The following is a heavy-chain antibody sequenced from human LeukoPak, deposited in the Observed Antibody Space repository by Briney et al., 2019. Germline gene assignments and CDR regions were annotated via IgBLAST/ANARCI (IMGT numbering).Heavy chain of an antibody. CDR3: AREVGEYYYGSGSYYGGVHYYYMDV. Sequence: SVKVSCKASGGTFSSYAISWVRQAPGQELEWMGGIIPIFGTANYAQKFQGRATITTDESTSTAYMELSSLRSEDTAVYYCAREVGEYYYGSGSYYGGVHYYYMDVWGKGTTVTVSS. CDR2: IIPIFGTA. J-gene: IGHJ6*03. V-gene: IGHV1-69*05. D-gene: IGHD3-10*01. CDR1: GGTFSSYA.